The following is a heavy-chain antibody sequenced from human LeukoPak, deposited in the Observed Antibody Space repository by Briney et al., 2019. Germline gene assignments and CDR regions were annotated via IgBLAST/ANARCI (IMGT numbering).Heavy chain of an antibody. J-gene: IGHJ4*02. Sequence: SETLSLTCGVSGTSFSSYYWSWIRQTPGKGLEWIGEVNHSGYTNMNPSLKSRVTISVDASKNQFSLRINTVTAADTAVYFCARMTTGHDYWGQGTLVTVSS. CDR3: ARMTTGHDY. CDR1: GTSFSSYY. D-gene: IGHD4-17*01. V-gene: IGHV4-34*01. CDR2: VNHSGYT.